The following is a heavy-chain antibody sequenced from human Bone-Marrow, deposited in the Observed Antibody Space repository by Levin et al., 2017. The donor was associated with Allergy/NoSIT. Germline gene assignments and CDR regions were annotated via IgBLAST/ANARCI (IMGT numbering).Heavy chain of an antibody. V-gene: IGHV3-11*03. J-gene: IGHJ4*02. CDR2: MSISSTYT. CDR1: GFTFSDYY. Sequence: GGSLRLSCAASGFTFSDYYMSWIRQAPGKGLEWVSYMSISSTYTNYADSVKGRFTISRDNAKNSLYLHMNSLRAEDTSVYYCASSSHKTYYYGAGSYYPGDYWGQGTLVTVSS. D-gene: IGHD3-10*01. CDR3: ASSSHKTYYYGAGSYYPGDY.